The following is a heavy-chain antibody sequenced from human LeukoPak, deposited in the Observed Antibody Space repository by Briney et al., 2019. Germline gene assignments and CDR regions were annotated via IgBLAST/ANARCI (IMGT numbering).Heavy chain of an antibody. CDR1: GFTFSTYN. Sequence: GGSLRLSCAASGFTFSTYNMNWVRQAPGKGLEWVAFISYDGSKKYYADSLKGRFSISRDNSKSTLDLQMNSLRPEDTALYYCAKLGYDSSGSPRLVDYWGQGTLVTVSS. J-gene: IGHJ4*02. CDR2: ISYDGSKK. V-gene: IGHV3-30*18. D-gene: IGHD3-22*01. CDR3: AKLGYDSSGSPRLVDY.